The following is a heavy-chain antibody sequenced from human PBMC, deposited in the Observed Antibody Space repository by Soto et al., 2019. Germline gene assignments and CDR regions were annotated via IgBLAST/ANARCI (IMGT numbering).Heavy chain of an antibody. J-gene: IGHJ4*02. D-gene: IGHD3-22*01. V-gene: IGHV3-23*01. Sequence: GGSLRVSCAASGFAFSTYAMTWVRQAPGRGLEWVAGISVSGDKAYYADSVKGRFTISRDNSKNTVFLQIASLRVEDTAVYYCARDQFRPGLLYSLGFLLPVYGHWGLVSLVTFST. CDR3: ARDQFRPGLLYSLGFLLPVYGH. CDR1: GFAFSTYA. CDR2: ISVSGDKA.